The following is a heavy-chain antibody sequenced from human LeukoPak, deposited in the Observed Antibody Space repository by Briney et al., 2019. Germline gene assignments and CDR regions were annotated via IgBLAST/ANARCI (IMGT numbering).Heavy chain of an antibody. J-gene: IGHJ4*02. Sequence: GGSLRLSCAASGFTFSRYWMHWLRQAPGKGLEWVSAISGSGGSTYYADSVKGRFTISRDNSKNTLYLQMNSLRAEDTAVYYCAKDVGMIGYCSGGSCYAIDYWGQGTLVTVSS. D-gene: IGHD2-15*01. CDR1: GFTFSRYW. V-gene: IGHV3-23*01. CDR3: AKDVGMIGYCSGGSCYAIDY. CDR2: ISGSGGST.